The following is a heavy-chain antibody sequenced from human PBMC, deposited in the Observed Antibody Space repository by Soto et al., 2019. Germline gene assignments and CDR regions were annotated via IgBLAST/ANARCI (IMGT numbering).Heavy chain of an antibody. CDR3: ARFYFLGSGWSRYCDS. D-gene: IGHD6-19*01. V-gene: IGHV1-18*01. CDR2: INIRNGNT. J-gene: IGHJ4*02. Sequence: QVPLVQSGAEVRKPGASVKVSCKTSGYTFTNYGITWVRQAPGQGLAWMGWINIRNGNTNYAQNLQGRVTRTTDPSTSTAYMERRSLRSDDTAVYYCARFYFLGSGWSRYCDSWGQGTLVTVSS. CDR1: GYTFTNYG.